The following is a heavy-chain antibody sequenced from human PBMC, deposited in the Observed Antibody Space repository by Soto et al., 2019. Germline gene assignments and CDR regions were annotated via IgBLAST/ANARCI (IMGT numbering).Heavy chain of an antibody. V-gene: IGHV1-69*13. CDR2: IIPIFGTA. CDR1: GGTFSSYA. CDR3: ARARDSDRYYYYGMDV. D-gene: IGHD5-18*01. J-gene: IGHJ6*02. Sequence: SVKVCGEASGGTFSSYAISWVRQAPGQGLEWMGGIIPIFGTANYAQKFQGRVTITADESTSTAYMELSSLRSEDTAVYYCARARDSDRYYYYGMDVWGQGTTVTVSS.